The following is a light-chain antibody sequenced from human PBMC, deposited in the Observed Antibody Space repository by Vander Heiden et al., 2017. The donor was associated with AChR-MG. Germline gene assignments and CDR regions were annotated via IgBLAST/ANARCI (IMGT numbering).Light chain of an antibody. J-gene: IGLJ2*01. Sequence: SSELTQDPAVSVALGQTVRITCQGDSLRSYYASWYQQKPGQAPVLVIYGKNNRPSGIPDRFSGSSSGNTASLTITGAQAEDEADYYCNSQDSSGNPYVVFGGGTKLTVL. CDR2: GKN. CDR1: SLRSYY. CDR3: NSQDSSGNPYVV. V-gene: IGLV3-19*01.